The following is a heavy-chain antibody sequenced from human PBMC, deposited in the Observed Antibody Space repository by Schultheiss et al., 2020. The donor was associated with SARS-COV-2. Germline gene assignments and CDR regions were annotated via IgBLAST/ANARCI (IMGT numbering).Heavy chain of an antibody. CDR2: IYYSGST. D-gene: IGHD3-3*01. V-gene: IGHV4-61*05. J-gene: IGHJ2*01. CDR1: GGSISSSSYY. Sequence: SETLSLTCTVSGGSISSSSYYWGWIRQPPGKGLEWIGYIYYSGSTNYNPSLKSRVTISVDTSKNQFSLKLSSVTAADTAVYYCARHCTYYDFWSGYLDWYFDLWGRGTLVTVSS. CDR3: ARHCTYYDFWSGYLDWYFDL.